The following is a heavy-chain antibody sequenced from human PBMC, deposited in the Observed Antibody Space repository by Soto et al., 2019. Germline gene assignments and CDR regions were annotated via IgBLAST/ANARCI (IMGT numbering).Heavy chain of an antibody. CDR2: ISYDGSNK. CDR1: GFTFSSYG. J-gene: IGHJ4*02. Sequence: QVQLVESGGGVVQPGRSLRLSCAASGFTFSSYGMHWVRQAPGKVLEWVAVISYDGSNKYYADSVKGRFTISRDNSKNTLYLQMNSLRAEDTAVYYCAKGYYDFWSVRAYYFDYWGQGTLVTVSS. V-gene: IGHV3-30*18. D-gene: IGHD3-3*01. CDR3: AKGYYDFWSVRAYYFDY.